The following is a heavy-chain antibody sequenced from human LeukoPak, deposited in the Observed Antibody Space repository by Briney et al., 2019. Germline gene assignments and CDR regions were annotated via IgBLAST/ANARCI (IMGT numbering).Heavy chain of an antibody. J-gene: IGHJ2*01. CDR1: GFTFSSYS. CDR2: ISSSSSYI. Sequence: GSLRLSFXASGFTFSSYSMNWDRQAPGKGLEWVSSISSSSSYIYYSDSVKGRFTISRDNAKNSLYLQMNSLRAEDTAVYYCARHGPNDYGGNWDWYFDLWGRGTLVTVSS. V-gene: IGHV3-21*01. CDR3: ARHGPNDYGGNWDWYFDL. D-gene: IGHD4-23*01.